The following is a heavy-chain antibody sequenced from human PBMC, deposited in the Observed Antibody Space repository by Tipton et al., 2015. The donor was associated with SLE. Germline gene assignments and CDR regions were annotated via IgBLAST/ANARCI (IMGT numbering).Heavy chain of an antibody. CDR1: GGSFSGGSYY. CDR2: IYTSGST. V-gene: IGHV4-61*02. J-gene: IGHJ3*02. Sequence: TLSLTCAVYGGSFSGGSYYWSWIRQPAGKGLEWIGRIYTSGSTNYNPSLKSRVTISVDTSKNQFSLKLSSVTAADTAVYYCARVSKRKYQLPSNAFDIWGQGTMVTVSS. CDR3: ARVSKRKYQLPSNAFDI. D-gene: IGHD2-2*01.